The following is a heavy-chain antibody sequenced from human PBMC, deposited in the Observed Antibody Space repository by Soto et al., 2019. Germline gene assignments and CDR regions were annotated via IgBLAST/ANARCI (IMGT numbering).Heavy chain of an antibody. V-gene: IGHV3-43*01. J-gene: IGHJ4*02. CDR3: AKDEAYYFDH. CDR2: ISYDGDDT. CDR1: GFYFEDYT. Sequence: GGSVRLSCVASGFYFEDYTMHWVRQPPGKGLECVSRISYDGDDTYYADSVRGRFTMSRDNSKNSLFLLMNNLTPEDTAVYYCAKDEAYYFDHWGQGTLVTVSS.